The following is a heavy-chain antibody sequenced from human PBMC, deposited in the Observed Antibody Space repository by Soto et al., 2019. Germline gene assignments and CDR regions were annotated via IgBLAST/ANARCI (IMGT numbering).Heavy chain of an antibody. Sequence: QLQLQESGPGLVKPSETLSLTCTVSGGSVSSSSYYWGWIRQPPGKGLGWIGSIYYSATTYYNPFLKGRVTISVDTSKNQFSLKLSSVTAADTAVYYCASVFGVVNDYMDVWGKGTTVTVSS. CDR3: ASVFGVVNDYMDV. CDR2: IYYSATT. V-gene: IGHV4-39*01. D-gene: IGHD3-3*01. J-gene: IGHJ6*03. CDR1: GGSVSSSSYY.